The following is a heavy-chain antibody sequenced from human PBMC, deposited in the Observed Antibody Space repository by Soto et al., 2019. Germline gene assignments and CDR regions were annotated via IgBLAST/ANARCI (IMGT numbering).Heavy chain of an antibody. D-gene: IGHD2-2*01. J-gene: IGHJ6*02. CDR1: GFTFSSFD. Sequence: XGSLKLYCAAAGFTFSSFDMIWVRQAPGRGLDWVSVITGSGGSTHYADSVKGRFTVSRENSKNTLYLQMNSLRVEDTAVYYCAKTQSCSSANCYHLPIGHYYYSGMDVWGQGPTVTVSS. CDR3: AKTQSCSSANCYHLPIGHYYYSGMDV. CDR2: ITGSGGST. V-gene: IGHV3-23*01.